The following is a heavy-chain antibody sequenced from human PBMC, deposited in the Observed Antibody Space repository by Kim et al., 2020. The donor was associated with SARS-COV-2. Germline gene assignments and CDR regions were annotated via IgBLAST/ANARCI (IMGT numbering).Heavy chain of an antibody. V-gene: IGHV1-3*01. CDR2: KT. CDR3: ARDMDPTVYDY. D-gene: IGHD4-4*01. J-gene: IGHJ4*02. Sequence: KTKSAQTFQGRVTITRDTAANTAYMELRRLTTNDTAIYYCARDMDPTVYDYWGQGTLVTVSS.